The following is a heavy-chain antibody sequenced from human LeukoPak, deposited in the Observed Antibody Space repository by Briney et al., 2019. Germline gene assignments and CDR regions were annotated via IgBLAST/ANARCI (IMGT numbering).Heavy chain of an antibody. J-gene: IGHJ4*02. CDR2: ISSSSSYI. D-gene: IGHD6-6*01. CDR3: AREMYSSSSGYYYFDY. V-gene: IGHV3-21*01. CDR1: GFTFSSYR. Sequence: GGSLRFSRAASGFTFSSYRMNWVRQAPGKGLEWVSSISSSSSYIYYADSMKGRFTISRDNAKNSLFLQMNSLRAEDTAVYYCAREMYSSSSGYYYFDYWGQGTLVTVSS.